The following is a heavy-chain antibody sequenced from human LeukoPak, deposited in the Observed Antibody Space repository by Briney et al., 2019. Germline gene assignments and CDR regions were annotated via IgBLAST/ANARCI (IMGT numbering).Heavy chain of an antibody. D-gene: IGHD1-1*01. CDR3: ARVRLERRSDAFDI. CDR2: INPNSGDT. J-gene: IGHJ3*02. CDR1: GYTFTGYY. Sequence: ASVKVSCKAFGYTFTGYYMHWVRQAPGQGLEWMGWINPNSGDTNYAQKFQGRVTMTRDTSISTAYMELSRLRSDDTAVYYCARVRLERRSDAFDIWGQGTMVTVSS. V-gene: IGHV1-2*02.